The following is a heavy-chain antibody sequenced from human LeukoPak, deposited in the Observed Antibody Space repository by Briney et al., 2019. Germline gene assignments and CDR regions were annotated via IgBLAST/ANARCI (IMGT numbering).Heavy chain of an antibody. CDR3: ASRLEYSSSLPDV. D-gene: IGHD6-6*01. Sequence: ASVKVSCKASGYTFTGYYMHWVRQAPGQGLEWMGRINPNSGGTNYAQKFQGRVTMTRDTSISTAYMELSRLRSDDTAVYYCASRLEYSSSLPDVWGKGITVTVSS. CDR1: GYTFTGYY. CDR2: INPNSGGT. V-gene: IGHV1-2*06. J-gene: IGHJ6*04.